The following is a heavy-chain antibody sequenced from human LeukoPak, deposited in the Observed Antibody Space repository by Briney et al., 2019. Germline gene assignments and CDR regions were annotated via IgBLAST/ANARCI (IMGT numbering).Heavy chain of an antibody. V-gene: IGHV3-23*01. CDR3: AKDRTGLYGDYDG. D-gene: IGHD4-17*01. Sequence: LSGGSLRLSCAASGFTFSSYAMSWVRQAPGKGLEWVSAISGSGGSTYYADSVKGRFTISRDNSKNTLYLQMNSLRAEDTAVYYCAKDRTGLYGDYDGWGQGTLVTVSS. J-gene: IGHJ4*02. CDR1: GFTFSSYA. CDR2: ISGSGGST.